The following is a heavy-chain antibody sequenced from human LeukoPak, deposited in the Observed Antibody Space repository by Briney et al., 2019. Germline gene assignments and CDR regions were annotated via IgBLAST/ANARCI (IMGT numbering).Heavy chain of an antibody. Sequence: ASVKVSCKASGYTFTGYYMRWVRQAPGQGLEWMGWINPNSGGTNYAQKFQGRVTMTRDTSISTAYMELSRLRSDDTAVYYCARGKVGATANFDYWGQGTLVTVSS. V-gene: IGHV1-2*02. J-gene: IGHJ4*02. CDR3: ARGKVGATANFDY. D-gene: IGHD1-26*01. CDR1: GYTFTGYY. CDR2: INPNSGGT.